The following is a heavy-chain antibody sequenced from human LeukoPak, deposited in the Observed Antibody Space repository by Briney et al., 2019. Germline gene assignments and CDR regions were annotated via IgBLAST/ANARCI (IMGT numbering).Heavy chain of an antibody. CDR2: IYYSGST. CDR1: GGSFSGYY. CDR3: ARVVANHPDY. V-gene: IGHV4-59*01. D-gene: IGHD5-12*01. J-gene: IGHJ4*02. Sequence: SETLSLTCAVYGGSFSGYYWSWVRQPPGKGLEWIGYIYYSGSTNYNPSLKSRVTISVDTSKNQFSLKLSSVTAADTAVYYCARVVANHPDYWGQGTLVTVSS.